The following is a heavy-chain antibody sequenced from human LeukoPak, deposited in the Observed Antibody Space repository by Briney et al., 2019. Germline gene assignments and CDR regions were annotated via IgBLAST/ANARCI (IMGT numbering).Heavy chain of an antibody. V-gene: IGHV3-21*01. CDR1: GFTFSSYS. Sequence: PGGSLRLSRAASGFTFSSYSMNWVRQAPGKGLEWVSSISSSSSYIYYADSVKGRFTISRDNSKNTLYLQMNSLRAEDTAVYYCARGVSSGLRDSSGHPPHWGQGTMVTVSS. D-gene: IGHD3-22*01. CDR2: ISSSSSYI. J-gene: IGHJ3*01. CDR3: ARGVSSGLRDSSGHPPH.